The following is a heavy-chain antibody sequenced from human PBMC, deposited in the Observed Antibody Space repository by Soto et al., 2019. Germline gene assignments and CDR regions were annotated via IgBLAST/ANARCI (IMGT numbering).Heavy chain of an antibody. Sequence: SVKVSCKASGGTFSSYAISWVRQAPGQGLEWMGGIIPIFGTANYAQKFQGRVTITADESTSTAYVELSSLRSEDTAVYYCARDSLYYYDSSGPYYYYGMDVWGQGTTVTVSS. CDR3: ARDSLYYYDSSGPYYYYGMDV. CDR1: GGTFSSYA. J-gene: IGHJ6*02. V-gene: IGHV1-69*13. CDR2: IIPIFGTA. D-gene: IGHD3-22*01.